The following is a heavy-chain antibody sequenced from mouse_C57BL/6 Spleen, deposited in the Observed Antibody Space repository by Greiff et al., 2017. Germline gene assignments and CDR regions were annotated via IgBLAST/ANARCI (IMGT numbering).Heavy chain of an antibody. V-gene: IGHV1-72*01. CDR2: IDPNSGGT. CDR1: GYTFTSYW. D-gene: IGHD1-1*01. J-gene: IGHJ3*01. CDR3: ASAGPTGSSYGFAY. Sequence: QVQLQQPGAELVKPGASVKLSCKASGYTFTSYWMHWVKQRPGRGLEWMGRIDPNSGGTKYNEKFKSKATLTVDKPSSTAYMQLSSLTSEDSAVYYCASAGPTGSSYGFAYWGQGTLVTVSA.